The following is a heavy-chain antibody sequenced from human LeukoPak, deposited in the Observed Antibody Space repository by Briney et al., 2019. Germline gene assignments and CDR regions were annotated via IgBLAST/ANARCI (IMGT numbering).Heavy chain of an antibody. Sequence: ASVKVSCKASGYTFTCYYMHWVRQAPGQGLEWMGWSNPNSGGTNYAQKFQGRVTMTRDTSISTAYMELSRLRSDDTAVYYCARLIGLGEVSPYFDSWGQGRLVTVSS. J-gene: IGHJ4*02. CDR3: ARLIGLGEVSPYFDS. CDR1: GYTFTCYY. V-gene: IGHV1-2*02. D-gene: IGHD3-16*02. CDR2: SNPNSGGT.